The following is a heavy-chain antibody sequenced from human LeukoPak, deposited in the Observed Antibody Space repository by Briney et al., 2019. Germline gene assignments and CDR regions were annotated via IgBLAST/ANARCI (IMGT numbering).Heavy chain of an antibody. V-gene: IGHV3-21*01. CDR3: ARGTYSGYDSSFDY. CDR2: FTAYSGASI. D-gene: IGHD5-12*01. J-gene: IGHJ4*02. Sequence: GGSLRLSCTASGFTFSSYNMNWVRQAPGKGLEWVSSFTAYSGASIYYADSVRGRFTISRGNAKNSLYLQINSLRAEDTAVYYCARGTYSGYDSSFDYWGQGTLVTVSS. CDR1: GFTFSSYN.